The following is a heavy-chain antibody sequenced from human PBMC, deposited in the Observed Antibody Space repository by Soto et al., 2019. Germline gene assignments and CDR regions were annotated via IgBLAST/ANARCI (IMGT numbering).Heavy chain of an antibody. D-gene: IGHD3-22*01. Sequence: GGPRILSCVAAGVSVSTSSYAMHWVRQAPVKGLEWVALISYDGSDKDYADSVKGRFTISRDNSRNTLFLQMNSLRAEDTAVCSCARDYYKYYDSSGYYGSPAYWGQGTLVTVSS. J-gene: IGHJ4*02. CDR3: ARDYYKYYDSSGYYGSPAY. CDR1: GVSVSTSSYA. CDR2: ISYDGSDK. V-gene: IGHV3-30-3*01.